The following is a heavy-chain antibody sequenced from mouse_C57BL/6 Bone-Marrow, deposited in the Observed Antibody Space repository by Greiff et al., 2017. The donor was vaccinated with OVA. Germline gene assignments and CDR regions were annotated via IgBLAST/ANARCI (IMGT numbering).Heavy chain of an antibody. V-gene: IGHV1-69*01. CDR2: IDPSDSYT. Sequence: VQLQQSGAELVMPGASVKLSCKASGYTFTSYWMHWVKQRPGQGLEWIGEIDPSDSYTNYNQKVKGKSTLTVDKSSSTAYMQLSSLTSEDSAVYYCARDYYGSSLYYYAMDYWGQGTSVTVSS. D-gene: IGHD1-1*01. CDR3: ARDYYGSSLYYYAMDY. J-gene: IGHJ4*01. CDR1: GYTFTSYW.